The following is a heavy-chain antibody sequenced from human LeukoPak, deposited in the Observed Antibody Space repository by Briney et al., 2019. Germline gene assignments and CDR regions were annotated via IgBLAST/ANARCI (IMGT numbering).Heavy chain of an antibody. D-gene: IGHD5-24*01. Sequence: SETLSLTCTVSGGSISSYYWSWIRQPAGKGLEWIGRIYRSGSTNYNPSLKSRVTMSVDTSKNQFSLKLSSVTAADTAVYYCARAPRDGYNSYYYYYGMDVWGQGTTVTVSS. V-gene: IGHV4-4*07. CDR1: GGSISSYY. CDR3: ARAPRDGYNSYYYYYGMDV. J-gene: IGHJ6*02. CDR2: IYRSGST.